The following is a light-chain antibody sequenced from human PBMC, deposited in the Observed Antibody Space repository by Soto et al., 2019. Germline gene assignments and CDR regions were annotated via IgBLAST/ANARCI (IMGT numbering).Light chain of an antibody. CDR2: GAS. CDR3: QHYGYSLVT. Sequence: EIVLTQSPGNLSLSPGERATLSCRASQSVSSSHLAWYQQRPGQAPRLLIYGASDRATGIPDRFSGSGSGTDFTLTISRLEPEDFAVYYCQHYGYSLVTFGGGTKVEIK. V-gene: IGKV3-20*01. CDR1: QSVSSSH. J-gene: IGKJ4*01.